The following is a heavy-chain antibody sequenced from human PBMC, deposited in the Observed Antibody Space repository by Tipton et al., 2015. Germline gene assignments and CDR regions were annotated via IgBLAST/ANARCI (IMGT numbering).Heavy chain of an antibody. CDR2: VYFSGTT. CDR3: ARARGRHGGLFDS. CDR1: GGPITSSAYY. V-gene: IGHV4-39*07. D-gene: IGHD4-23*01. J-gene: IGHJ4*02. Sequence: PGLVKPSETLSLTCTVSGGPITSSAYYWGWIRQPPGEGLEWIGSVYFSGTTYYNPSLKSRVIISVDTSKTQFSLKMSSVTASDTAVYYCARARGRHGGLFDSWGQGILVTVSS.